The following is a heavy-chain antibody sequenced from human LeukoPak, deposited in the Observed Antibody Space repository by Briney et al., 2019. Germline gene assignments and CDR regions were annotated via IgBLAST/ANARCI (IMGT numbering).Heavy chain of an antibody. CDR2: IWYDGSNK. CDR3: ARDASSGRYDSDY. Sequence: GGSLRLSCAASGFTFSRYGMHWVRQAPGKGLEWVAVIWYDGSNKYYADSVKGRFTFSRDNSKNTLYVQMNSLRVEDTAVYYCARDASSGRYDSDYWGQGTLVTVSS. D-gene: IGHD5-12*01. J-gene: IGHJ4*02. V-gene: IGHV3-33*01. CDR1: GFTFSRYG.